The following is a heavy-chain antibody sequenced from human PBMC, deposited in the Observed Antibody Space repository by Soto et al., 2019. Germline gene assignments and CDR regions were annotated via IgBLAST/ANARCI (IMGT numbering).Heavy chain of an antibody. J-gene: IGHJ4*02. V-gene: IGHV4-4*07. CDR1: GGSINSYW. Sequence: SETLSLTCIVSGGSINSYWWSWTRQPAGKGLEWIGRVYSSGTTDYNPSLNSRATLSVETSRNQFSLKLSSVTAADTAVYYCARDIGSYAYGEGYWGQGIQVTVS. D-gene: IGHD3-10*01. CDR2: VYSSGTT. CDR3: ARDIGSYAYGEGY.